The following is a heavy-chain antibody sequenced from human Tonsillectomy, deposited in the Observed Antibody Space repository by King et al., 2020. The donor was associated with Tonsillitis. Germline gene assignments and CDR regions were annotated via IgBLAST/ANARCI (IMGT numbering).Heavy chain of an antibody. CDR1: GFTFSSYA. CDR3: ARGGASCRDFSRNLQH. D-gene: IGHD3-3*01. J-gene: IGHJ1*01. V-gene: IGHV3-30*04. CDR2: ISYDGSSK. Sequence: VQLVESGGGVVQPGRSLRLSCAASGFTFSSYAMHWVRQAPGKGLEWVAVISYDGSSKYYADSVKGRFTISRDNSKNTLYLQMNSLRAEDTAVFYCARGGASCRDFSRNLQHWGQGTLVTVPS.